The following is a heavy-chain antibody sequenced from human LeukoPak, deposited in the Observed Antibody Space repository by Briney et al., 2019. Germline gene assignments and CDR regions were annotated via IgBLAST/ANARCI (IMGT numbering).Heavy chain of an antibody. CDR3: ARDFYGSRPGAFDY. J-gene: IGHJ4*02. D-gene: IGHD3-10*01. CDR1: GFTFSSYS. CDR2: ISSSGNYI. V-gene: IGHV3-21*01. Sequence: GGSLRLSCAASGFTFSSYSMNWVRQAPGKGLEWVSSISSSGNYIYYADSLKGRFTISRDNAKNSLYLQMNSLRAEDTAVYYCARDFYGSRPGAFDYWGQGTLITVSS.